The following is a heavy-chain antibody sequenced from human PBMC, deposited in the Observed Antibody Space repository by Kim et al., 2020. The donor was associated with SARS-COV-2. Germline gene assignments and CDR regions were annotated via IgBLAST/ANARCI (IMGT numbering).Heavy chain of an antibody. Sequence: GGSLRLSCVASGYSINTYAMSWVRQAPGKGLEWVSAITRYDGRTYYADSVRGRFTISRDNSENTVYLQLNNVRAEDTVVYFCAKDHPADGWPTFDLWGQGTLVTVSS. CDR2: ITRYDGRT. CDR3: AKDHPADGWPTFDL. V-gene: IGHV3-23*01. CDR1: GYSINTYA. J-gene: IGHJ4*02. D-gene: IGHD2-2*01.